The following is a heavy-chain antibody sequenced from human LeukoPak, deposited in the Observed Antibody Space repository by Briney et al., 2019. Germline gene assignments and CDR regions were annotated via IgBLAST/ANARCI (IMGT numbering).Heavy chain of an antibody. Sequence: SETLSLTCTVSGGSISSGSYYWSWIRQPAGKGLEWIGRIYTSGSTNYNPSLKSRVTISVDTSKKQFSLKLSSVTAADTAVYYCARDGYGGVDYWGQGTLITVSS. CDR2: IYTSGST. CDR3: ARDGYGGVDY. D-gene: IGHD3-10*01. CDR1: GGSISSGSYY. J-gene: IGHJ4*02. V-gene: IGHV4-61*02.